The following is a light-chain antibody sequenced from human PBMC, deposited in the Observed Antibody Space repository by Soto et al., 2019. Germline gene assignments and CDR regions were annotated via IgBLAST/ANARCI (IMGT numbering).Light chain of an antibody. CDR1: SSNIGSTT. CDR2: SNN. CDR3: AAWDDSLNTYV. Sequence: QSVLTQPPSASGNPGQRVTISCSGSSSNIGSTTVNWYQQLPGTATKLLIYSNNQRPSGVPDRFSGSKSDTSASLAISGLQADHEADYYCAAWDDSLNTYVFGTGTKLTVL. V-gene: IGLV1-44*01. J-gene: IGLJ1*01.